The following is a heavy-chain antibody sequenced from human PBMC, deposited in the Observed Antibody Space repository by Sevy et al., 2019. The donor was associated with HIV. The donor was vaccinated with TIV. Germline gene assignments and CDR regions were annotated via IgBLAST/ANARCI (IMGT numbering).Heavy chain of an antibody. V-gene: IGHV1-2*02. D-gene: IGHD1-7*01. J-gene: IGHJ4*02. CDR1: GYTFTGYY. CDR2: INPNSGGT. CDR3: ARERVTGTMANLDY. Sequence: ASVKVSCKASGYTFTGYYMHWVRQAPGQGLEWMGWINPNSGGTNYAQKFQGRVTMTRDTSISTAYMELSRLRSDDTAVYYCARERVTGTMANLDYWGQGTLVTVSS.